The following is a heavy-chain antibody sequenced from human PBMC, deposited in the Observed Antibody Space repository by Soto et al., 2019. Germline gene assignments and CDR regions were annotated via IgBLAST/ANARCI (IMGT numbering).Heavy chain of an antibody. V-gene: IGHV4-59*08. CDR2: IYYRGNT. CDR3: ARHPGYYDILTGYTTYYFDY. D-gene: IGHD3-9*01. CDR1: GGAIGTYY. Sequence: SETLSLTCTVSGGAIGTYYLIWIRQPPGKGLEWIGYIYYRGNTDYNPSLKSRVTISLDTPKNQFSLKLGSVTAADTAVYYCARHPGYYDILTGYTTYYFDYWGQGILVTVS. J-gene: IGHJ4*02.